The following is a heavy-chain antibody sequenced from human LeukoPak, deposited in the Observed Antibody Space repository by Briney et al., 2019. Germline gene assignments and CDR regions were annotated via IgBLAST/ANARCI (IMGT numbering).Heavy chain of an antibody. V-gene: IGHV1-2*02. CDR3: ARVLHYDFWSGYEVGDWFDP. Sequence: ASVKVSCKASGYTFTGYYMHWVRQAPGQGLEWMGWINPNSGGTNYAQKFQGRVTMTRDTSISTAYMELSRLRSDDTAVYYCARVLHYDFWSGYEVGDWFDPWGQGTLVTVSS. CDR2: INPNSGGT. CDR1: GYTFTGYY. D-gene: IGHD3-3*01. J-gene: IGHJ5*02.